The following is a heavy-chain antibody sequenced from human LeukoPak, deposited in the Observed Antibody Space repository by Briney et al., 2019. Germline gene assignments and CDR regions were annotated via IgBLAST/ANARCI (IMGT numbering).Heavy chain of an antibody. J-gene: IGHJ3*02. V-gene: IGHV4-59*01. CDR2: IYYSGST. Sequence: PSETLSLTCTVSGGSISSYYWSWIRQPPGKGLEWIGYIYYSGSTNYNPSLKSRVTISVDTSKNLFSLKLSSVTAADTAVYYCARPRRDGYNDAAFDIWGQGTMVTVSS. CDR1: GGSISSYY. CDR3: ARPRRDGYNDAAFDI. D-gene: IGHD5-24*01.